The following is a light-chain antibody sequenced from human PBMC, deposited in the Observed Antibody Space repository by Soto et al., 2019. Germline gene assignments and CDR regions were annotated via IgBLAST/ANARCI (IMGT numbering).Light chain of an antibody. J-gene: IGKJ1*01. CDR1: QNIDNK. Sequence: ELVMTQSPATLSVSPGERATLSCRASQNIDNKLVWYQQKPGQVPRLLIYDASTRATGIPARFSGSGSGTEFTLTISSLQSEDFAFYYCQQFHYWWTFGQGTKVDIK. CDR2: DAS. V-gene: IGKV3-15*01. CDR3: QQFHYWWT.